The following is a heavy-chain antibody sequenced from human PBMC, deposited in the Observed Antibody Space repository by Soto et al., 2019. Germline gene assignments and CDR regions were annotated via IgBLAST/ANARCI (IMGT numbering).Heavy chain of an antibody. V-gene: IGHV1-3*01. D-gene: IGHD6-19*01. J-gene: IGHJ3*01. CDR2: INAGNGNT. Sequence: ASVKVSCKASGYTFTSYAMHWVRQAPGQRLEWMGWINAGNGNTKYSQKFRGRVTITRDTSASTAYMELSSLRSEDTAVYYCARAYQWLVRGDEVLDFGVQGTLVTVS. CDR1: GYTFTSYA. CDR3: ARAYQWLVRGDEVLDF.